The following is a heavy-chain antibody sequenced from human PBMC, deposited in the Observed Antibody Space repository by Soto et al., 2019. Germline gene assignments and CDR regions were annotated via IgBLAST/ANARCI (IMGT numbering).Heavy chain of an antibody. CDR3: ASRLAV. V-gene: IGHV4-34*01. CDR1: GASFSGYY. J-gene: IGHJ6*02. CDR2: INHSGST. Sequence: QVQLQQWGAGLLKPSETLSLTCAVYGASFSGYYWSWIRQPPGKGLEWIGEINHSGSTNYNPSLKSRVTISVDTSKNQFSLNLISVTAADTAVYYCASRLAVWGQGITVPVSS.